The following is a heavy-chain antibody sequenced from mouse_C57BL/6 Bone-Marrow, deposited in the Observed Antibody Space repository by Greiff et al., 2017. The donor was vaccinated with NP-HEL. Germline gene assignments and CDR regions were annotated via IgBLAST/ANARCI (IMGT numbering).Heavy chain of an antibody. V-gene: IGHV1-9*01. J-gene: IGHJ4*01. CDR1: GYTFTGYW. Sequence: VKLQESGAELMKPGASVKLSCKATGYTFTGYWIEWVKQRPGHGLEWIGEILPGSGSTNYNEKFKGKATFTADTSSNTAYMQLSSLTTEDSAIYYCASWSTTVVAPYYAMDYWGQGTSVTVSS. D-gene: IGHD1-1*01. CDR3: ASWSTTVVAPYYAMDY. CDR2: ILPGSGST.